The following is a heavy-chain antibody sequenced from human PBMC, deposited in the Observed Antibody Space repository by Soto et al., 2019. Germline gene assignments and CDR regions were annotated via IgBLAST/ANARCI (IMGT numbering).Heavy chain of an antibody. CDR3: ARGRRCSSTSCYYYYMDV. D-gene: IGHD2-2*01. Sequence: QVQLVQSGAEVKKPGASVKVSCKASGYTFTSYDINWVRQATGQGLEWMGWMKPNSGNTGYAQKFQGRVTMTRNTSISTAYMEMSSLRSEDTAVYYCARGRRCSSTSCYYYYMDVWGKGTTVTVSS. V-gene: IGHV1-8*01. J-gene: IGHJ6*03. CDR1: GYTFTSYD. CDR2: MKPNSGNT.